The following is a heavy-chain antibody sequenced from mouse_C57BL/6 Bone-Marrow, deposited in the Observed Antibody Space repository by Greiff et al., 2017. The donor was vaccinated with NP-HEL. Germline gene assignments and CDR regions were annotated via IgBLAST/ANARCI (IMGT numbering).Heavy chain of an antibody. V-gene: IGHV1-69*01. CDR1: GYTFTSYW. Sequence: VQLQQPGAELVMPGASVKLSCKASGYTFTSYWMHWVKQRPGQGLAWIGEIDPSDSYTNYNQKFKGKSTLTVDKSSSTAYMQLSSLTSEDSAVYYCARSSYYSNWYFDVWGTGTTVTVSS. D-gene: IGHD2-5*01. CDR3: ARSSYYSNWYFDV. J-gene: IGHJ1*03. CDR2: IDPSDSYT.